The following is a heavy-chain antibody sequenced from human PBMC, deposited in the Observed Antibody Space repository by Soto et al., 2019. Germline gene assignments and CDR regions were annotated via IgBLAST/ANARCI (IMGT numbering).Heavy chain of an antibody. CDR2: ISGSGGST. CDR3: ARRALGNYDFWSGYPRNFDY. CDR1: GFTFSSYA. V-gene: IGHV3-23*01. J-gene: IGHJ4*02. Sequence: GGSLRLSCAASGFTFSSYAMSWVRQAPGKGLEWVSAISGSGGSTYYADSVKGRFTISRDNSKNTLYLQMNSLRAEDTAVYYCARRALGNYDFWSGYPRNFDYWGQGTRVTVSS. D-gene: IGHD3-3*01.